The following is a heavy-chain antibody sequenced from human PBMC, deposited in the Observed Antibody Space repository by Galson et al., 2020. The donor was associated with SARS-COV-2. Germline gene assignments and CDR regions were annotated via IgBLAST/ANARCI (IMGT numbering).Heavy chain of an antibody. V-gene: IGHV4-31*03. CDR2: IYYSGST. D-gene: IGHD3-10*01. Sequence: ASETLSLTCTVSGGSISSGGYYWSWIRQHPGKGLEWIGYIYYSGSTYYNPSLKSRVTISVDTSKNQFSLKLSSVTAADTAVYYCAREGYYGSGSYYNVGNWFDPWGQ. J-gene: IGHJ5*02. CDR3: AREGYYGSGSYYNVGNWFDP. CDR1: GGSISSGGYY.